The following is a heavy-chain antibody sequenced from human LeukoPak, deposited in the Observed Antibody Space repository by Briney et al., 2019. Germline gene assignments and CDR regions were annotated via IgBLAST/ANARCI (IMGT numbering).Heavy chain of an antibody. Sequence: SETLSLTCTVSGGSISSGGYSWSWIRQHPGKGLEWIGYIYYSGSSYYNPSLRSRVTISVDTSKNHFSLKPSSVTAADTAVYYCARNRDGYNSFDYWGQGTLVTVSS. D-gene: IGHD5-24*01. V-gene: IGHV4-31*03. CDR1: GGSISSGGYS. J-gene: IGHJ4*02. CDR2: IYYSGSS. CDR3: ARNRDGYNSFDY.